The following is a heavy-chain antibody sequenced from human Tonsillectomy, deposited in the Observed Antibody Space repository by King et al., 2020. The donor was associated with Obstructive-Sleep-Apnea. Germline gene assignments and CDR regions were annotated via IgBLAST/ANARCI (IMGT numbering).Heavy chain of an antibody. CDR1: GFTFSSYA. V-gene: IGHV3-23*04. D-gene: IGHD6-13*01. CDR3: AKEYSSIWYGTCQD. CDR2: ISGSGGST. J-gene: IGHJ4*02. Sequence: VQLVESGGGLVQPGGSLRLSCAASGFTFSSYAMSWVRQAPGKGLEWVSAISGSGGSTYYADSVKGRFTISINNSKNKLYLTMNSLRAKDTAVYYCAKEYSSIWYGTCQDWGQGTLVTVSS.